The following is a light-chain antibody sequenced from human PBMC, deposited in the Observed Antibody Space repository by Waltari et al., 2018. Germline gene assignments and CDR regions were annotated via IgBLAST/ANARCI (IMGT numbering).Light chain of an antibody. J-gene: IGKJ2*01. V-gene: IGKV3-15*01. CDR3: QQTYTTPNT. CDR1: QSVSSN. Sequence: EIEMTQSPAALSVSPGERATLSCRASQSVSSNLAWYQQKVGQPPRLRIYGASPRATGIPARFSGSGSGTEFTLPISSLQSEDFASYYCQQTYTTPNTFGQGPKLEL. CDR2: GAS.